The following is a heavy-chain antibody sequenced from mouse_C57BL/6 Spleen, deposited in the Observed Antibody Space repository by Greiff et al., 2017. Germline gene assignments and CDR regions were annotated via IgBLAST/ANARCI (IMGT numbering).Heavy chain of an antibody. J-gene: IGHJ1*03. Sequence: EVQLVESGGGLVKPGGSLKLSCAASGFTFSSYAMSWVRQTPEKRLEWVATISDGGSYTYYPDNVKGRFTISRDNAKNNLYLQMSHLKSEDTAMYYCARDYGSSRYFDVWGTGTTVTVSS. CDR1: GFTFSSYA. CDR3: ARDYGSSRYFDV. CDR2: ISDGGSYT. V-gene: IGHV5-4*01. D-gene: IGHD1-1*01.